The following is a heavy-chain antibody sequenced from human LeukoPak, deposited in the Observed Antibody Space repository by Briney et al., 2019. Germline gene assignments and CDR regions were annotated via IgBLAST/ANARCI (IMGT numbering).Heavy chain of an antibody. V-gene: IGHV3-23*01. CDR3: AKRRATVITMYYFDY. CDR1: GFTFSNYA. D-gene: IGHD4-17*01. J-gene: IGHJ4*02. Sequence: GGSLRLSCAASGFTFSNYAMSWVRQAPGKGLEWVSGISCGTDNRFYADSVNGRFTISIDNSKNTLDLQMSSLSGEDTAVYFWAKRRATVITMYYFDYWGQGTLVTVSS. CDR2: ISCGTDNR.